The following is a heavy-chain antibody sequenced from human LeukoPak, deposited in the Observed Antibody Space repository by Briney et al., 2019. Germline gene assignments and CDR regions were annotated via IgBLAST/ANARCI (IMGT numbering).Heavy chain of an antibody. CDR1: GYTFTSYD. V-gene: IGHV1-8*01. D-gene: IGHD3-10*01. CDR2: MNPNSGNT. J-gene: IGHJ4*02. Sequence: ASVKVSCTASGYTFTSYDINWVRQATGQGLEWMGWMNPNSGNTGYAQKFQGRVTMTRNTSISTAYMELSSLRSEDTAVYYCARGPNPYGSGSYYFDYWGQGTLVTVST. CDR3: ARGPNPYGSGSYYFDY.